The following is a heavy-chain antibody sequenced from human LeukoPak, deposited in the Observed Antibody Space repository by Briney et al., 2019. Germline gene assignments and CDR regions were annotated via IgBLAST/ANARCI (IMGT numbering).Heavy chain of an antibody. CDR2: INPNSGGT. D-gene: IGHD3-10*01. V-gene: IGHV1-2*02. CDR1: GYTFTGYY. J-gene: IGHJ4*02. Sequence: ASVKVSCKASGYTFTGYYMHWVRQAPGQGLEWMGWINPNSGGTNYAQKFQGRVTMTRDTSISTAYMELSRLRSDDTAVYYCARDLSYYGSGSYYFDYWGQGTLVTVSS. CDR3: ARDLSYYGSGSYYFDY.